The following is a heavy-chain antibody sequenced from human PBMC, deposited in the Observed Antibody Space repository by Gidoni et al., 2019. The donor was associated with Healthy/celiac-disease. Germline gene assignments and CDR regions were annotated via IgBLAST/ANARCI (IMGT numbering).Heavy chain of an antibody. D-gene: IGHD6-13*01. J-gene: IGHJ5*02. CDR1: GFTFSNAW. CDR2: IKSKTDGGTT. CDR3: TTDLSSSWYGNWFDP. V-gene: IGHV3-15*01. Sequence: EVQLVESGGGLVKPGGSLRLSCAASGFTFSNAWMSWVRQAPGKGLEWVGRIKSKTDGGTTDYAAPVKGRFTISRDDSKNTLYLQMNSLKTEDTAVYYCTTDLSSSWYGNWFDPWGQGTLVTVSS.